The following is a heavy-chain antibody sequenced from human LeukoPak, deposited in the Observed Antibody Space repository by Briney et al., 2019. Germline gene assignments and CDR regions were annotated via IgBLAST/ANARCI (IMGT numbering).Heavy chain of an antibody. CDR2: ISGSGGSA. V-gene: IGHV3-23*01. D-gene: IGHD2-15*01. CDR3: AKDGYCSAGSCFSANDAFDI. Sequence: GGSLRLSCGASTFTFSSYGMSWVRQAPGKGLEWVSAISGSGGSAYYADSVKGRFTISRDNSKNSLYLQMNSLRAEDTAVYYCAKDGYCSAGSCFSANDAFDIWGQGTMVTVSS. J-gene: IGHJ3*02. CDR1: TFTFSSYG.